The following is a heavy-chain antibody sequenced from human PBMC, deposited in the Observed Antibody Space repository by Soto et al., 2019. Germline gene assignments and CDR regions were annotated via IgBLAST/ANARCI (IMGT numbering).Heavy chain of an antibody. Sequence: QVQLVQSGAEVKKPGASVKVSCKASGYTFTNYAMHWVRQAPGQRPEWMGWINAGNGNTKFSQRFQGRVTITRDTSANIAYMELSSLTSEDTAVYYRARAGFCSTTSCSDAVDIWGQGTMVTVSS. CDR1: GYTFTNYA. V-gene: IGHV1-3*01. CDR3: ARAGFCSTTSCSDAVDI. CDR2: INAGNGNT. D-gene: IGHD2-2*01. J-gene: IGHJ3*02.